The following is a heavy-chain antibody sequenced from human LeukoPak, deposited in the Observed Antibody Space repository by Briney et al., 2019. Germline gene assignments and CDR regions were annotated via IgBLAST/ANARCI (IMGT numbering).Heavy chain of an antibody. V-gene: IGHV3-23*01. D-gene: IGHD4-11*01. J-gene: IGHJ4*02. CDR1: GFTFSSYA. CDR2: ISDNGDDT. Sequence: SGGSLRLSCAASGFTFSSYAMIWVRQAPGKGLDWVSSISDNGDDTYYADSVKGRFTISRDKSTNTLYLQMISLRADDTAVYYCAKGYYGNYVAVDYWGQGTLVTVSS. CDR3: AKGYYGNYVAVDY.